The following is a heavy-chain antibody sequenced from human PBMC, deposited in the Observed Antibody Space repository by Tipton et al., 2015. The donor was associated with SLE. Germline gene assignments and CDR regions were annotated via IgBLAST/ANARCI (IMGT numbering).Heavy chain of an antibody. J-gene: IGHJ4*02. CDR1: GLDFEAQT. CDR3: SRASDCFGAGCSSYFID. CDR2: LSGDGGRT. D-gene: IGHD4/OR15-4a*01. V-gene: IGHV3-43*01. Sequence: SLRLSCVASGLDFEAQTMHWVRQAPGKGLEWVSLLSGDGGRTAYGDSFKGRFTISRDNGKNSLFLQMSGLRGDDTALYYCSRASDCFGAGCSSYFIDWGRGTQVTVSS.